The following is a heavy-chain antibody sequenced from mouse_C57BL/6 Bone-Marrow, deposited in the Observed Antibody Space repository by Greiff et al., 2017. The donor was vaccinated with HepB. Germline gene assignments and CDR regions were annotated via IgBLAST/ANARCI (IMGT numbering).Heavy chain of an antibody. CDR1: GYTFTSYW. V-gene: IGHV1-74*01. D-gene: IGHD4-1*01. J-gene: IGHJ4*01. Sequence: QVQLQQPGAELVKPGASAKVSCKAPGYTFTSYWMHWGKQRPGQGFEWVGRIHPSDSDTNYNQKFKGKATLTVDKSTSTTYMQLSSLTSKDSAVYYCAMGAGAGAMDYWGQGTSVTVSS. CDR2: IHPSDSDT. CDR3: AMGAGAGAMDY.